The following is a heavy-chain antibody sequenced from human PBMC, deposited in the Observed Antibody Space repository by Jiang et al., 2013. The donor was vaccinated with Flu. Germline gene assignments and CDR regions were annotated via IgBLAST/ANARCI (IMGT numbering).Heavy chain of an antibody. CDR1: GGSISSYY. CDR3: ARLSPSEASLWFGGGGLGATLDH. V-gene: IGHV4-59*08. Sequence: GSGLVKPSETLSLTCTVSGGSISSYYWSWIRQPPGKGLEWIGYIYYSGSTNYNPSLKSRVTISVDTSKNQFSLKLSSVTAADTAVYYCARLSPSEASLWFGGGGLGATLDHWGQGTLVTVSS. CDR2: IYYSGST. J-gene: IGHJ4*02. D-gene: IGHD3-10*01.